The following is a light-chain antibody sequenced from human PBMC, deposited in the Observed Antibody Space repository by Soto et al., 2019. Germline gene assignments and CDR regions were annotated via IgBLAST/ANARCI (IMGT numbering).Light chain of an antibody. V-gene: IGLV1-36*01. CDR1: SSNIGNNA. CDR3: CSYAGSYILYV. CDR2: YDD. Sequence: QSVLTQPPSVSEAPRQRVTISCSGSSSNIGNNAVNWYQQLPGKAPKLLIYYDDLLPSGVPDRFSGSKSGNTASLTISGLRAEDEADYYCCSYAGSYILYVFGTGTKLTVL. J-gene: IGLJ1*01.